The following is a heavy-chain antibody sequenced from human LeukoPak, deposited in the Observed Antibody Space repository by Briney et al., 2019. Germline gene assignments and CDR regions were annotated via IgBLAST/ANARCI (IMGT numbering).Heavy chain of an antibody. CDR1: GGSISSYY. Sequence: SETLSLTCTVSGGSISSYYRSWIRQPAGKGLEWIGRIYTSGITKYNPSLKSRVSMSVDTSKNQFSLKLSSVTAADTAVYYCARLSRAVAGPIDPWGQGTLVTVSS. CDR2: IYTSGIT. J-gene: IGHJ5*02. D-gene: IGHD6-19*01. CDR3: ARLSRAVAGPIDP. V-gene: IGHV4-4*07.